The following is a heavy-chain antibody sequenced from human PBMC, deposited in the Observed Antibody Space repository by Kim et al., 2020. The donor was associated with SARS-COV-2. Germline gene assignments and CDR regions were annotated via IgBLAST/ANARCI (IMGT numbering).Heavy chain of an antibody. Sequence: GGSLRLSCAASGFTFSSYGMHWVRQAPGKGLEWVAVISYDGSNKYYADSVKGRFTISRDNSKNTLYLQMNSLRAEDTAVYYCARDSNFDSWGHGTLVSVS. CDR1: GFTFSSYG. CDR2: ISYDGSNK. J-gene: IGHJ4*01. CDR3: ARDSNFDS. V-gene: IGHV3-30*03.